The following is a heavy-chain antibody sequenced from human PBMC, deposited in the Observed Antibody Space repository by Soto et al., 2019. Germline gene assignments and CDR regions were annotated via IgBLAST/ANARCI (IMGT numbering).Heavy chain of an antibody. CDR2: IIPIFGTA. J-gene: IGHJ4*02. CDR3: ARLQQQLDGDVY. CDR1: GGTFSSYA. Sequence: SVKVSCKASGGTFSSYAISWVREAPGQGLEWMGGIIPIFGTANYAQKFQGRVTITADESTSTAYMELSSLRSEDTAVYYCARLQQQLDGDVYWGQGTLVTVSS. V-gene: IGHV1-69*13. D-gene: IGHD6-13*01.